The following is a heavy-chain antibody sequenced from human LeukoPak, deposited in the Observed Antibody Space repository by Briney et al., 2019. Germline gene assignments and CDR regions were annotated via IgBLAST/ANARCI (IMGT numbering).Heavy chain of an antibody. Sequence: SQTLSLTCTVSGGSISSGGYYWSWIRQHPGKGLEWIGYIFHTGSTFYNPSLKSRVTISVDNSKNQFSLRLNSVTAADTAVYYCARELWFANAPGSWLDPWGQGTLVTVSS. J-gene: IGHJ5*02. CDR2: IFHTGST. CDR3: ARELWFANAPGSWLDP. CDR1: GGSISSGGYY. D-gene: IGHD3-10*01. V-gene: IGHV4-30-2*01.